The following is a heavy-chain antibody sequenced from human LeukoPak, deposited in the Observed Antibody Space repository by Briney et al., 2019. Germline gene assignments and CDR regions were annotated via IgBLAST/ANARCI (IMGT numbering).Heavy chain of an antibody. V-gene: IGHV1-69*01. CDR3: ARDVTNIVVVPAAIWFDP. Sequence: HGSSVKVSCKASGGTFSSYAISWVRQAPGQGLEWMGGIIPIFGTANYAQKFQGRVTITADESTSTAYMELSSLRSEDTAVYYCARDVTNIVVVPAAIWFDPWGQGTLVTVSS. D-gene: IGHD2-2*01. J-gene: IGHJ5*02. CDR1: GGTFSSYA. CDR2: IIPIFGTA.